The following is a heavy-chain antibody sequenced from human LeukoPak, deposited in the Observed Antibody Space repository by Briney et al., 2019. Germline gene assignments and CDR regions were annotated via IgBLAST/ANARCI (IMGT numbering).Heavy chain of an antibody. CDR1: GFTFSSYC. V-gene: IGHV3-7*01. J-gene: IGHJ6*02. CDR2: IKQDGSEK. CDR3: ARGSNMDV. Sequence: GGSLRLSCAASGFTFSSYCMSWVRQAPGKGLEWVANIKQDGSEKYYVDSVKGRFTISRDNANNSLYLQMSGLSAEDTAVYYCARGSNMDVWGQGTAVTVSS. D-gene: IGHD1-26*01.